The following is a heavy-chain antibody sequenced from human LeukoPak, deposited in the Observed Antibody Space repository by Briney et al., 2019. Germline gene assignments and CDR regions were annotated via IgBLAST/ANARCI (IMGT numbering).Heavy chain of an antibody. CDR2: IIPILGIA. V-gene: IGHV1-69*04. CDR1: GGTFSSYA. J-gene: IGHJ4*02. Sequence: SVKVSCKASGGTFSSYAISWVRQAPGQGLEWMGRIIPILGIANYAQKFQGRVTITADKSTSTAYMELSGLRSEDTAVYYCARTSSFGVVIIPWFDYWGQGTLVTVSS. D-gene: IGHD3-3*01. CDR3: ARTSSFGVVIIPWFDY.